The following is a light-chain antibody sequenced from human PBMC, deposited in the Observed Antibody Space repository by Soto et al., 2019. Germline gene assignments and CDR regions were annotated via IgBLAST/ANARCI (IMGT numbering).Light chain of an antibody. Sequence: SSELTQPLSVSVALGQTARITCGGSNIGSKNVHWYQQKPGQAPVLVICRDSNRPSGIPERFSGSNSGNTATLTISRAHAGDEADYYCQVWDSSTPVVFGGGTKLTVL. CDR2: RDS. J-gene: IGLJ2*01. CDR1: NIGSKN. V-gene: IGLV3-9*01. CDR3: QVWDSSTPVV.